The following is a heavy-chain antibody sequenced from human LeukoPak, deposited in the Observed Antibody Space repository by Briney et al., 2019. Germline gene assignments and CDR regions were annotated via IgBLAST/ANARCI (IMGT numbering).Heavy chain of an antibody. CDR1: GFTFSSYA. Sequence: PGGSLRLSCAASGFTFSSYAMSWVRQAPGKGLEWVSAISGSGGRTYYADSVKGRFTISRDNAKNSLYLQMNSLRAEDTAVYYCARDSEVGATGYSDYWGQGTLVTVSS. V-gene: IGHV3-23*01. CDR3: ARDSEVGATGYSDY. J-gene: IGHJ4*02. D-gene: IGHD1-26*01. CDR2: ISGSGGRT.